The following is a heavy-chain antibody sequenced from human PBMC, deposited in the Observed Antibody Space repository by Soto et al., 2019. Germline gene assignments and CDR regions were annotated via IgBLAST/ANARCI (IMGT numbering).Heavy chain of an antibody. CDR3: ARETSVPSDVVVVAATRPRAFDY. V-gene: IGHV3-72*01. D-gene: IGHD2-15*01. CDR2: TRNKANSYTT. CDR1: GFTFSDHY. Sequence: GGSLRLSCAASGFTFSDHYMDWVRQAPGKGLEWVGRTRNKANSYTTEYAASVKGRFTISRDDSKNSLYLQMNSLKTEDTAVYYCARETSVPSDVVVVAATRPRAFDYWGQGTLVTVSS. J-gene: IGHJ4*02.